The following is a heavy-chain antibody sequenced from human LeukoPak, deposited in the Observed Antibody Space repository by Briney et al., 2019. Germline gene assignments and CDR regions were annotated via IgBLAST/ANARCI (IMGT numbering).Heavy chain of an antibody. CDR3: ARGVVYDSSGYYFDY. CDR2: INSSAGST. D-gene: IGHD3-22*01. Sequence: ASVKVSCKASGYTFTSYYMRWVRQAPGQGLEWMGIINSSAGSTSYAQKFQGRVTMTRDTSTSTVYMELSSLRSEDTAVYYCARGVVYDSSGYYFDYWGQGTLVTVSS. V-gene: IGHV1-46*01. J-gene: IGHJ4*02. CDR1: GYTFTSYY.